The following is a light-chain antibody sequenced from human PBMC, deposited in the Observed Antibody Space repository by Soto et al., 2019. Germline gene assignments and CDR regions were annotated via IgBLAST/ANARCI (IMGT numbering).Light chain of an antibody. V-gene: IGKV1-5*03. Sequence: DIQRTQSPSTLSGSVVERGTISCRASQTISSWLAWYQQKPGKAPKLLIYKASTLKSGVPSRFSGSGSGTEFTLTISSLQPDDFATYYCQHYNSYSEAFGQGTKVDIK. J-gene: IGKJ1*01. CDR3: QHYNSYSEA. CDR2: KAS. CDR1: QTISSW.